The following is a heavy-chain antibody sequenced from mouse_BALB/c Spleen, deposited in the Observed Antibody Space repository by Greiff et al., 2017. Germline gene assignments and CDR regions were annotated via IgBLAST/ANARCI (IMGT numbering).Heavy chain of an antibody. CDR2: ISYSGST. CDR1: GDSITSGY. CDR3: ARYSPSYYGSSYRGYFDV. Sequence: EVQLVESGPSLVKPSQTLSLTCSVTGDSITSGYWNWIRKFPGNKLEYMGYISYSGSTYYNPSLKSRISITRDTSKNQYYLQLNSVTTEDTATYYCARYSPSYYGSSYRGYFDVWGAGTTVTVSS. J-gene: IGHJ1*01. V-gene: IGHV3-8*02. D-gene: IGHD1-1*01.